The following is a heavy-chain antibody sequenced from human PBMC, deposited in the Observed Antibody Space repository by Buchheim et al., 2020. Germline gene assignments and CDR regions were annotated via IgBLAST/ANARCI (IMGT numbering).Heavy chain of an antibody. CDR3: ASSSTDYYDSSVGDY. Sequence: EVQLVQSGAEVKKPGESLRISCKGSGYSFTSYWISWVRQMPGKGLEWMGRIDPSDSYTNYSPSFQGHVTILADKFTSPSYPQWSILKASDTAMYYCASSSTDYYDSSVGDYWGQGTL. J-gene: IGHJ4*02. D-gene: IGHD3-22*01. CDR2: IDPSDSYT. CDR1: GYSFTSYW. V-gene: IGHV5-10-1*03.